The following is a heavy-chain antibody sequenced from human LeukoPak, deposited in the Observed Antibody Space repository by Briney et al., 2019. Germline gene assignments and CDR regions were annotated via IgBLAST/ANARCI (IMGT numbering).Heavy chain of an antibody. CDR3: ARDLWIYYGSGSYYNYLGFDP. CDR2: MNPNSGNT. V-gene: IGHV1-8*01. D-gene: IGHD3-10*01. Sequence: ASVKVSCKASGYTFTSYDINWVRQATKQGLEWMGWMNPNSGNTGYAQKFQGRVTMTRNTSISTAYMELSSLRPEDTAVYYCARDLWIYYGSGSYYNYLGFDPWGQGTLVTVSS. CDR1: GYTFTSYD. J-gene: IGHJ5*02.